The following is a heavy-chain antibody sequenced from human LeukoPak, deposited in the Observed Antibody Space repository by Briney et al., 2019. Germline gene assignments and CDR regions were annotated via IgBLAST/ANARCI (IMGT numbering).Heavy chain of an antibody. CDR1: GFTFSHYA. D-gene: IGHD6-13*01. V-gene: IGHV3-23*01. Sequence: PGGSLRLSCAASGFTFSHYAMSWVRQPPGKGLEWVSAVSGSGDSTYYADSVKGRFTISRDNSKKTLSLHMNSLRADDTALYFCARAPPLGSTWYDSYMDVWGKGTTVTVSS. J-gene: IGHJ6*03. CDR2: VSGSGDST. CDR3: ARAPPLGSTWYDSYMDV.